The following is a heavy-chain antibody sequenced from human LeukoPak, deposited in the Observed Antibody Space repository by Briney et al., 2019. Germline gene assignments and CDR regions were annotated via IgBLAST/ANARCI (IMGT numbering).Heavy chain of an antibody. CDR2: FDPEDGET. J-gene: IGHJ4*02. Sequence: ASVKVSCKVSGYTLTELSMHWVRQAPGKGLEWMGGFDPEDGETIYAQKFQGRVTMTEDTSTDTAYMELSSLRAEDTSVYHCARLLAYGSGGEAFDYWGQGALVTVSS. CDR1: GYTLTELS. CDR3: ARLLAYGSGGEAFDY. D-gene: IGHD3-10*01. V-gene: IGHV1-24*01.